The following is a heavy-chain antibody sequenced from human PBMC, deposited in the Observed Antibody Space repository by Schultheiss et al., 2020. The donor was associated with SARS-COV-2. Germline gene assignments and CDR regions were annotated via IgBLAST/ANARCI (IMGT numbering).Heavy chain of an antibody. D-gene: IGHD6-13*01. Sequence: GGSLRLSCAASGFTFDDYAMHWVRQAPGKGLEWVSGIIWNSGSIGYADSVKGRFTISRDNAKNSLYLQMNSLRTEDTALYYCVTLPGIAAAGTEYFQHWGQGTLVTVSS. CDR2: IIWNSGSI. CDR3: VTLPGIAAAGTEYFQH. J-gene: IGHJ1*01. CDR1: GFTFDDYA. V-gene: IGHV3-9*01.